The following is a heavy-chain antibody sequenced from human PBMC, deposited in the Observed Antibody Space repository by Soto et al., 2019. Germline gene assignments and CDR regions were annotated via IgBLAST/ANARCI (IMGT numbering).Heavy chain of an antibody. V-gene: IGHV5-51*01. J-gene: IGHJ5*02. CDR1: GYSFTSYW. CDR3: ASYCGGDCHGSGWFDP. CDR2: IYPGDSNT. D-gene: IGHD2-21*02. Sequence: GESLKISCKGSGYSFTSYWIGWVRQMPGKGLEWMGIIYPGDSNTRYSPSLQGQVTISVDKSISTAYLQWSSLKASDTAMYYCASYCGGDCHGSGWFDPWGQGTLVTVSS.